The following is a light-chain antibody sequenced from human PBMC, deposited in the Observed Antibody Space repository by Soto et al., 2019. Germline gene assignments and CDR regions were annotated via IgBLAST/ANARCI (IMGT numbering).Light chain of an antibody. V-gene: IGKV1-5*01. Sequence: DIQMTQSPSTLSASVGDRVTITCRASQSISSWLAWYQQKPGKAPKLLIYDASSLERGVPSRFSGSGSGTEFTLTISSLQPDDFATYYCQKYNSYSHTFGQGTKLAIK. J-gene: IGKJ2*01. CDR2: DAS. CDR3: QKYNSYSHT. CDR1: QSISSW.